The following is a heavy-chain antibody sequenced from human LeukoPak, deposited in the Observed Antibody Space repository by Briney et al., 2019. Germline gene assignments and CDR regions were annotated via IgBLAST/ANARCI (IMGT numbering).Heavy chain of an antibody. CDR1: GYTFTGYY. Sequence: GASVKVSCKASGYTFTGYYMHWVRQAPGQGLEWMGWINPNSGGTNYAQKFQGRVTMTRDTSISTAYMELSRLRSDDTAVYYCARDSGDPFNYDFWSGYSPFGYWGQGTLVTVSS. CDR3: ARDSGDPFNYDFWSGYSPFGY. CDR2: INPNSGGT. J-gene: IGHJ4*02. D-gene: IGHD3-3*01. V-gene: IGHV1-2*02.